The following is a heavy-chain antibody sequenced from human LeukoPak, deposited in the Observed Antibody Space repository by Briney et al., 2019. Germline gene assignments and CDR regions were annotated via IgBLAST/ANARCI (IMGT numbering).Heavy chain of an antibody. J-gene: IGHJ3*02. CDR2: INPNSGGT. CDR3: AREPGIVVVPAAPGLTGRGGPWAFDI. D-gene: IGHD2-2*01. Sequence: GASVKVSCKASGYTFTGYYMHWVRQAPGQGLEWMGWINPNSGGTNYAQKFQGRVTMTRDTSISTAYMELSRLRSDDTAVYYCAREPGIVVVPAAPGLTGRGGPWAFDIWGQGTMVTVSS. CDR1: GYTFTGYY. V-gene: IGHV1-2*02.